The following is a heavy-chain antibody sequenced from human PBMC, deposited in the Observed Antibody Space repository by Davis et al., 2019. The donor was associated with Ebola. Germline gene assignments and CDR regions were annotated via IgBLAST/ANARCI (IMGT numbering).Heavy chain of an antibody. CDR1: GFTFNNYA. Sequence: PGGSLRLSCAASGFTFNNYAMSWVRQAPGKGLEWVSAISGSGGSTYYADSVKGRFTISRDKSKNTLYLQMNSLRAEDTAVYYCAREHDFWSGYYSYYFDYWGQGTLVTVSS. V-gene: IGHV3-23*01. J-gene: IGHJ4*02. CDR3: AREHDFWSGYYSYYFDY. CDR2: ISGSGGST. D-gene: IGHD3-3*01.